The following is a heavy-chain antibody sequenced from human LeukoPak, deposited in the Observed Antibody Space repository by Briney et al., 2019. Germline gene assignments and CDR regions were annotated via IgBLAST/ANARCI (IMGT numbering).Heavy chain of an antibody. CDR2: ISCDGSNK. CDR3: VSVSPSDY. D-gene: IGHD3-3*02. V-gene: IGHV3-30-3*01. CDR1: GFTFSSYA. J-gene: IGHJ4*02. Sequence: GRSLRLSCAASGFTFSSYAMHWVRQAPGKGLEWVAVISCDGSNKYYADSVKGRFTISRDNSKNTLYLQMNSLRAEDTAVYYCVSVSPSDYWGQGTLVTVSS.